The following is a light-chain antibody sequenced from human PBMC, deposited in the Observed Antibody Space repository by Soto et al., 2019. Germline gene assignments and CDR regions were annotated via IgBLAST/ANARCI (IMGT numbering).Light chain of an antibody. CDR3: QQYNNWPPWA. J-gene: IGKJ1*01. CDR2: DAS. V-gene: IGKV3-15*01. CDR1: QRISRN. Sequence: IVRTRCLATRWVGRVESASLSFSASQRISRNLAWYQKKPGQAPRLLXYDASARATAIPARFSGSGSETELTRTTSSLQPEDSAASHCQQYNNWPPWAFGSGTKVDIK.